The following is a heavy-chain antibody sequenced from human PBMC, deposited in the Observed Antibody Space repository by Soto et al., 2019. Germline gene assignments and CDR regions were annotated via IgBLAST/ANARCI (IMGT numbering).Heavy chain of an antibody. Sequence: EVQLVESGGGLVQPGGSLRLSCAASGFTFSNAWMNWVRQAPGKGLEWIGRIKKRADGGTADHATPVKGRFTISRDESKNSVYLQMNSLKTEDTAIYYCVRTTYFSDSSVYTRFFDYWGQGTLVTVSS. D-gene: IGHD3-22*01. CDR1: GFTFSNAW. V-gene: IGHV3-15*01. CDR2: IKKRADGGTA. CDR3: VRTTYFSDSSVYTRFFDY. J-gene: IGHJ4*02.